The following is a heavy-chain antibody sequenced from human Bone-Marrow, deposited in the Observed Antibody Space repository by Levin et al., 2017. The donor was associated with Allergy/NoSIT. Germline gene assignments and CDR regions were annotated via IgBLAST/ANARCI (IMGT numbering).Heavy chain of an antibody. CDR2: MNPNSGNT. Sequence: GESLKISCKASGYTFTSYDINWVRQATGQGLEWMGWMNPNSGNTGYAQKFQGRVTMTRNTSISTAYMELSSLRSEDTAVYYCASSGRGDYFPFDYWGQGTLVTVSS. CDR3: ASSGRGDYFPFDY. D-gene: IGHD3-10*01. J-gene: IGHJ4*02. V-gene: IGHV1-8*01. CDR1: GYTFTSYD.